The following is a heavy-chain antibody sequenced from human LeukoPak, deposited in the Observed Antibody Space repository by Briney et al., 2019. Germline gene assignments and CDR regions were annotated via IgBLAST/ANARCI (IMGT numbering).Heavy chain of an antibody. D-gene: IGHD3-22*01. J-gene: IGHJ4*02. Sequence: GGSLRLSCAASGFTFSSYEMNWVRQAPGMGLEWVSYISSTGSTIYYADSVKGRFTISRDNAKNSLYLQMDSLRAEDTAVYYCARGADSSGYYSIFYFDYWGQGTLVTVSS. CDR2: ISSTGSTI. CDR1: GFTFSSYE. CDR3: ARGADSSGYYSIFYFDY. V-gene: IGHV3-48*03.